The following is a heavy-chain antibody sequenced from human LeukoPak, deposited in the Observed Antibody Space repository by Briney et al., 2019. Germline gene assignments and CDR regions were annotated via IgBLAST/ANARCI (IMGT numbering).Heavy chain of an antibody. V-gene: IGHV4-30-4*01. Sequence: SETLSLTYTVSGGSISSGDYYWSWIRQPPGKGLEWIGYIYYSGSTYYNPSLKSRVTISVDTSKNQFSLKLSSVTAADTAVYYCARGLGIGYYFDYWGQGTLVTVSS. CDR3: ARGLGIGYYFDY. CDR2: IYYSGST. J-gene: IGHJ4*02. CDR1: GGSISSGDYY. D-gene: IGHD7-27*01.